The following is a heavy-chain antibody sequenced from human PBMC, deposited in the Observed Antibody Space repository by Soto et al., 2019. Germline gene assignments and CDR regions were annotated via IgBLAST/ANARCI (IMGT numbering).Heavy chain of an antibody. D-gene: IGHD3-16*02. Sequence: SETLSLTCAVYGGSSSRYYWSWIRQPPGKGLEWIGEINHSGSTNYNPSLKSRVTISVDTSKNQFSLKLSSVTAADTAVYYCARGLYYDYVWGSYRHANWFDPWGQGTLVTVSS. V-gene: IGHV4-34*01. CDR2: INHSGST. CDR1: GGSSSRYY. J-gene: IGHJ5*02. CDR3: ARGLYYDYVWGSYRHANWFDP.